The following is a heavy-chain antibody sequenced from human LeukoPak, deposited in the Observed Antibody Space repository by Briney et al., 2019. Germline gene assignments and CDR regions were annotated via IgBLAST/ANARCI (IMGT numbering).Heavy chain of an antibody. D-gene: IGHD3-3*01. V-gene: IGHV4-4*02. J-gene: IGHJ6*02. CDR3: ARAKPPPPYYDFWSGYYYGMDV. CDR1: GGSISSSNW. CDR2: IYHSGST. Sequence: SETLSLTCAVSGGSISSSNWWSWVRQPPGKGLEWIGEIYHSGSTNYNPSLKSRVTISVDKSKNQFSLKLSSVTAADTAVYYCARAKPPPPYYDFWSGYYYGMDVWGQGTTVTVSS.